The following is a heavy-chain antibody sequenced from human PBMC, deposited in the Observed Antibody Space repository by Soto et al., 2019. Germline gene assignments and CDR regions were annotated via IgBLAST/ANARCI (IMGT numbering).Heavy chain of an antibody. D-gene: IGHD5-12*01. V-gene: IGHV4-59*01. J-gene: IGHJ4*02. CDR1: GGSTSSYY. Sequence: PSESLSLTCTVSGGSTSSYYWSWIRQPPGKGLEWIGYIYYSGSTNYNPSLKSRVTISVDTSKNQFSLKLSSVTAADTAVYYCARAYGGYADYWGQGALVTSPQ. CDR3: ARAYGGYADY. CDR2: IYYSGST.